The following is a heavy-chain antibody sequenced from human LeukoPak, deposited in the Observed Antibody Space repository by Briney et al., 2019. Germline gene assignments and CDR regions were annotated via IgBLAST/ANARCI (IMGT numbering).Heavy chain of an antibody. D-gene: IGHD5-24*01. CDR2: IYYSGST. CDR1: GRSISSSSYD. J-gene: IGHJ3*02. Sequence: PSETLSLTCTVSGRSISSSSYDWGWIRQPRGKGLERIGSIYYSGSTYYNRTLKSRVTISVDTSKNQFSLKLSSVTAADTAVYYCAREWALIKNVEMATINAFDIWGQGTMVTVSS. V-gene: IGHV4-39*02. CDR3: AREWALIKNVEMATINAFDI.